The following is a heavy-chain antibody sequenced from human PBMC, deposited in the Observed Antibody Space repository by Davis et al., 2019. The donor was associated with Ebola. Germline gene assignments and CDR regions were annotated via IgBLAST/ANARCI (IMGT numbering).Heavy chain of an antibody. D-gene: IGHD6-19*01. Sequence: GESLKISCAASGFTFSSYSMNWVRQAPGKGLEWVSYISSSGSTIYYADSVKGRFTISRDNAKNSLYLQMNSLRAEDTAVYYCAREVAVNYFDYWGQGTLVTVSS. CDR2: ISSSGSTI. CDR1: GFTFSSYS. V-gene: IGHV3-48*04. J-gene: IGHJ4*02. CDR3: AREVAVNYFDY.